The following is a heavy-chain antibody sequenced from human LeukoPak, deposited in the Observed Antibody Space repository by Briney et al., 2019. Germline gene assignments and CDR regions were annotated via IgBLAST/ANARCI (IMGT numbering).Heavy chain of an antibody. V-gene: IGHV3-9*03. D-gene: IGHD3-9*01. CDR2: ITWNSGNI. CDR1: GFTFDDYA. Sequence: PGGSLRLSCTASGFTFDDYAMHWVRQAPGKGLDWVSSITWNSGNIAYADSAKGRFTVSRDNAKNSLYLQMNSLRVEDMALYYCAKSDTYYFYMDVWGKGTTVTVSS. J-gene: IGHJ6*03. CDR3: AKSDTYYFYMDV.